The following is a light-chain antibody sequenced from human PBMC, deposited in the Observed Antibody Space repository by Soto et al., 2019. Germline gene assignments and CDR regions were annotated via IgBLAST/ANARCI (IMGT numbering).Light chain of an antibody. J-gene: IGKJ4*01. CDR2: AAS. V-gene: IGKV1-9*01. CDR1: QGISSY. CDR3: QQLNGYPFT. Sequence: DIQLTQSPSFLSASVGDRVTLTCRASQGISSYLAWYQQRPGKAPNLLIYAASTLQSGVPSRFSGGESGTVFTLTISSLQPEDFATYYCQQLNGYPFTFGAGTKVEIK.